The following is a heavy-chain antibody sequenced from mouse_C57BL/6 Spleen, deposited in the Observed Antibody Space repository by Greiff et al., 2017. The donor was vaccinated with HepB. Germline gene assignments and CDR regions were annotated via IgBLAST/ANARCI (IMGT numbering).Heavy chain of an antibody. D-gene: IGHD2-5*01. CDR1: GYAFSSSW. J-gene: IGHJ2*01. V-gene: IGHV1-82*01. Sequence: VQLQQSGPELVKPGASVKISCKASGYAFSSSWMNWVKQRPGKGLEWIGRIYPGDGDTNYNGKFKGKATLTADQSSSTAYMQLSSLTSDDYEVYVSARRDSNYYFDYRGQGTTLTVSS. CDR2: IYPGDGDT. CDR3: ARRDSNYYFDY.